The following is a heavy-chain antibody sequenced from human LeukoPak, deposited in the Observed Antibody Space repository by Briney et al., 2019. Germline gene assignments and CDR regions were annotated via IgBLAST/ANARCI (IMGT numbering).Heavy chain of an antibody. V-gene: IGHV4-39*07. CDR2: IYYSGST. CDR3: ARDRSHDYYYYGMDV. Sequence: SETLSLTCTVSGGSISSSSYYWGWIRQPPGKGLEWIGSIYYSGSTYYNPSLKSRVTISVDTSKNQFSLKLSSVTAADTAVYYCARDRSHDYYYYGMDVWGQGTTVTVSS. CDR1: GGSISSSSYY. J-gene: IGHJ6*02.